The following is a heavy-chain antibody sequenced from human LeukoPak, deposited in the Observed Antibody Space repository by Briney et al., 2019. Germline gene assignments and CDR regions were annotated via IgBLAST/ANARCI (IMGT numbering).Heavy chain of an antibody. CDR2: INPNSGGT. Sequence: ASVKVSCKASGYTFTGYYMHWVRQAPGQGLEWMGWINPNSGGTNYAQKFQGRVTMTRDTSISTAYMELSRLRSDDTAVYYCARDHGMATIIYFDYWGQGTLVTFSS. D-gene: IGHD5-24*01. V-gene: IGHV1-2*02. CDR3: ARDHGMATIIYFDY. J-gene: IGHJ4*02. CDR1: GYTFTGYY.